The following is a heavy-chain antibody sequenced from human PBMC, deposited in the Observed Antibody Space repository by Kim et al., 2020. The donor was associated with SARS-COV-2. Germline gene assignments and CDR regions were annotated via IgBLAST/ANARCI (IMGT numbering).Heavy chain of an antibody. J-gene: IGHJ6*03. CDR3: AREGTKQWLVRRYYYYYMDV. Sequence: GGSLRLSCAASGFTFSSYAMHWVRQAPGKGLEWVAVISYDGSNKYYADSVKGRFTISRDNSKNTLYLQMNSLRAEDTAVYYCAREGTKQWLVRRYYYYYMDVWGKGTTVTVSS. D-gene: IGHD6-19*01. V-gene: IGHV3-30-3*01. CDR2: ISYDGSNK. CDR1: GFTFSSYA.